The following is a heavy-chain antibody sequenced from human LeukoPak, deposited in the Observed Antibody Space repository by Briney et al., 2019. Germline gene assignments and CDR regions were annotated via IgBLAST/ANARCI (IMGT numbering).Heavy chain of an antibody. Sequence: SETLSLTCTVSGGSINSYYWSWIRQPPGKGLEWIGYIYYSGSTNYNPSLKSRVTISVDTSKNQFSLKLSSVTAADTAVYYCARRLSLWLGEPKGPSYYFDYWGQGTLVTVSS. CDR1: GGSINSYY. CDR2: IYYSGST. CDR3: ARRLSLWLGEPKGPSYYFDY. J-gene: IGHJ4*02. D-gene: IGHD3-10*01. V-gene: IGHV4-59*01.